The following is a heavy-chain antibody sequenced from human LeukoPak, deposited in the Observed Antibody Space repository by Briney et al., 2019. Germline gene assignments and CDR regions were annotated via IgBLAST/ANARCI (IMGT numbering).Heavy chain of an antibody. D-gene: IGHD3-22*01. J-gene: IGHJ1*01. CDR2: ISSSGSTI. CDR3: AREEYDSSGYYSLLY. CDR1: GFTFSDYY. Sequence: KPGGSLRLXCAASGFTFSDYYMSWIRQAPGKGLEWVSYISSSGSTIYYADSEKGRFTISRDNAKNSLYLQMNSLRAEDTAVYYCAREEYDSSGYYSLLYWGQGTLVTVSS. V-gene: IGHV3-11*04.